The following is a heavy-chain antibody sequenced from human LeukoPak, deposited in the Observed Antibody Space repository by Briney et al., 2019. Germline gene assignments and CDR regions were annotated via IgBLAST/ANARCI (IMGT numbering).Heavy chain of an antibody. CDR1: GFTFSSYW. D-gene: IGHD6-13*01. V-gene: IGHV3-74*01. CDR3: ARELIAAAGFDY. Sequence: GGSLRLSRVASGFTFSSYWMHWVRQAPGKGLVWVSRISTDGSSTSYADSVKGRFTISRDNAKNTLYLQVNSLRAEDTAVYYCARELIAAAGFDYWGQGTLVTVSS. J-gene: IGHJ4*02. CDR2: ISTDGSST.